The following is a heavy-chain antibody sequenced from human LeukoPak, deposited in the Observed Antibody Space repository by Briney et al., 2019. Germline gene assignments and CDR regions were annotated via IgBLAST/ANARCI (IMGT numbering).Heavy chain of an antibody. CDR1: GYTFTSYG. D-gene: IGHD2-2*01. CDR2: ISAYNGNT. J-gene: IGHJ4*02. V-gene: IGHV1-18*04. Sequence: ASVKVSCKAPGYTFTSYGISWVRQAPGHGLEWMGWISAYNGNTNYAQKLQGRVTITTDTSTSTAYMELRSLRSDDTAVYYCARDREGYCSSTSCVNFDYWGQGTLVTVSS. CDR3: ARDREGYCSSTSCVNFDY.